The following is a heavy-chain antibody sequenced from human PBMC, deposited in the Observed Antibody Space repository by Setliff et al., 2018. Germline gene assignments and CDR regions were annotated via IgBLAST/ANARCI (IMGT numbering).Heavy chain of an antibody. CDR1: GGSISSHY. D-gene: IGHD5-18*01. J-gene: IGHJ4*02. CDR2: IYYSGST. Sequence: SETLSLTCTVSGGSISSHYWSWIRQPPGKGLEYIGNIYYSGSTNYNPSLKSRVTISVDTSKNQFSLKLTFVTAADTAVYYCARVVGYSYGYYFDYWGQGTLVTVSS. V-gene: IGHV4-59*11. CDR3: ARVVGYSYGYYFDY.